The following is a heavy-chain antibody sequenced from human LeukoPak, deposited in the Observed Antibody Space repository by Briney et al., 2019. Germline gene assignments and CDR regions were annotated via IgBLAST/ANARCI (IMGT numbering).Heavy chain of an antibody. CDR3: AHRTGSGSYGVYFDY. CDR1: GFSLSTSGVG. D-gene: IGHD3-10*01. J-gene: IGHJ4*02. Sequence: SGPTLVNPTQTLTLTCTFSGFSLSTSGVGVGWIRQPPGRALEWLALIYWDDDKRYSPSLKSRLTITKDTSKNQVVLTMTNMDPVDTATYYCAHRTGSGSYGVYFDYWGQGTLVTVSS. CDR2: IYWDDDK. V-gene: IGHV2-5*02.